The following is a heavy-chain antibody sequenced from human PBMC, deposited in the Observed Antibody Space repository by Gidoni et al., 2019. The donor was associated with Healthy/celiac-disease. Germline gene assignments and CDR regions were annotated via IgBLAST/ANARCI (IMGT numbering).Heavy chain of an antibody. Sequence: QVQLQESGPGLVKPSETLSLTCTVSGGSIRSYYWSWIRQPPGKGLEWIGYIYYSGSTNYNPSLKSRVTISVDTSKNQFSLKLSSVTAADTAVYYCASTKYYYDSSGYYSTGFDYWGQGTLVTVSS. CDR1: GGSIRSYY. CDR2: IYYSGST. V-gene: IGHV4-59*08. J-gene: IGHJ4*02. CDR3: ASTKYYYDSSGYYSTGFDY. D-gene: IGHD3-22*01.